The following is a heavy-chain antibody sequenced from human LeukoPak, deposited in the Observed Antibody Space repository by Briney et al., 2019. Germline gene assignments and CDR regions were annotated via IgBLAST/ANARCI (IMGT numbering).Heavy chain of an antibody. CDR1: GGSFSGYY. Sequence: SETLSLTCAVYGGSFSGYYWSWIRQPPGEGLEWIGEINHSGSTNYNPSLKSRVTISVDTSKNQFSLKLSSVTAADTAVYYCAREGAPRITIFGVVPTLLLDYWGQGTLVTVSS. D-gene: IGHD3-3*01. CDR3: AREGAPRITIFGVVPTLLLDY. J-gene: IGHJ4*02. CDR2: INHSGST. V-gene: IGHV4-34*01.